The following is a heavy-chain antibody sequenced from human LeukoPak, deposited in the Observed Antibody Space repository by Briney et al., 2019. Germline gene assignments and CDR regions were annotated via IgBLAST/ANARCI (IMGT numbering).Heavy chain of an antibody. CDR1: GLTVTTNY. CDR2: FYVDGRT. D-gene: IGHD3-10*02. CDR3: AELGITMIGGV. V-gene: IGHV3-53*01. Sequence: HPGGSLRLSCAASGLTVTTNYMNWVRQAPGKGLEWVSVFYVDGRTYYADSVKGRFTISRDNAKNSLYLQMNSLRAEDTAVYYCAELGITMIGGVWGKGTTVTISS. J-gene: IGHJ6*04.